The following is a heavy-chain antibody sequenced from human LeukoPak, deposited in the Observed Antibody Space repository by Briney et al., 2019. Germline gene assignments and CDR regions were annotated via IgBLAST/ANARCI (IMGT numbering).Heavy chain of an antibody. J-gene: IGHJ2*01. D-gene: IGHD6-13*01. CDR2: ISGGST. V-gene: IGHV3-38-3*01. Sequence: GGSLRLSCAASGFTVNSNEMSWVRQAPGKGLEWVSSISGGSTYYADSRKGRFTISRDNSKNTLHLQMNSLRAEDTAVYYCARDGTRDIAATGPGGWYFDLWGRGTLVTVSS. CDR1: GFTVNSNE. CDR3: ARDGTRDIAATGPGGWYFDL.